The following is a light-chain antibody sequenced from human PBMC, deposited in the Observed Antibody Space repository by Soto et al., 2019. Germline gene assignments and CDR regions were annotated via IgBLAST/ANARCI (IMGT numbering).Light chain of an antibody. Sequence: QSALTQPPSASGSPGQSVTISCTGTSSDVGGYNFVSWYQQHPGKAPRLMIYEVNQRPSGVPDRFSASKSGNTASLTVSGLRYEDEADYYCSSYAGNNNLVFGGGTKVTVL. J-gene: IGLJ3*02. V-gene: IGLV2-8*01. CDR2: EVN. CDR1: SSDVGGYNF. CDR3: SSYAGNNNLV.